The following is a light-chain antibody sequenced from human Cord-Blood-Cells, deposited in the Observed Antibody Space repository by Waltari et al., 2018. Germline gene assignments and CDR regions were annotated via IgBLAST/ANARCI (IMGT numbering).Light chain of an antibody. CDR1: SRDVGSYNL. J-gene: IGLJ3*02. CDR3: CSYAGRWV. V-gene: IGLV2-23*01. CDR2: EGS. Sequence: QSALTQPASASGSPGQSITISCTGTSRDVGSYNLVSSYQQHPGKAPKLMIYEGSKRPSGVSNRFSGSKSGNTASLTISGLQAEDEADYYCCSYAGRWVFGGGTKLTVL.